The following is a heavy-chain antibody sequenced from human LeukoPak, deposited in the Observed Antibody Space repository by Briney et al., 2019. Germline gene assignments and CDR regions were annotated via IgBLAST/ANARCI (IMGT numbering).Heavy chain of an antibody. CDR2: INHSGST. D-gene: IGHD2-2*01. Sequence: SETLSLTCAVYGGSLSGYYWSWIRQPPGKGLEWIGEINHSGSTNYNPSLKSRVTISVDTSKNQFSLKLSSVTAADTAVYYCARLIPGYCSSTSCLRRYYYGMDVWGKGTTVTVSS. J-gene: IGHJ6*04. V-gene: IGHV4-34*01. CDR3: ARLIPGYCSSTSCLRRYYYGMDV. CDR1: GGSLSGYY.